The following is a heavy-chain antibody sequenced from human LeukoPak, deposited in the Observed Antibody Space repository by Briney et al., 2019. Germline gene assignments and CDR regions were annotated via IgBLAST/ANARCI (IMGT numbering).Heavy chain of an antibody. D-gene: IGHD5-12*01. V-gene: IGHV3-30*02. J-gene: IGHJ6*03. CDR3: AKGDSGHDNPSPVYYYYYMDV. CDR1: GFTFSSYG. Sequence: GGSLRLSCAASGFTFSSYGMHWVRQAPGKGLEWVAFIRYDGSNKYYVDSVKGRFTISRDNSKNTLYLQMNSLRAEDTAVYYCAKGDSGHDNPSPVYYYYYMDVWGKGTTVTVSS. CDR2: IRYDGSNK.